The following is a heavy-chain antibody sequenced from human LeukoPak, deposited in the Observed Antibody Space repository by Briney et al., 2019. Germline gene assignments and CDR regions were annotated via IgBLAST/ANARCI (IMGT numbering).Heavy chain of an antibody. CDR3: ARVGGYIMTYYFDY. CDR2: ISYDGSNK. Sequence: GGSLRLSCAASGFTFSSYAMHWVRQAPGKGLEWVAVISYDGSNKYYADSVKGRFTISRDNSKNTLYLQMNSLRAEDTAVYYCARVGGYIMTYYFDYWGQGTLVTVSS. J-gene: IGHJ4*02. D-gene: IGHD5-18*01. V-gene: IGHV3-30-3*01. CDR1: GFTFSSYA.